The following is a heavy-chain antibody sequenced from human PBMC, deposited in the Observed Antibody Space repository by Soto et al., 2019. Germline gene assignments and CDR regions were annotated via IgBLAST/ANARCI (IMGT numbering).Heavy chain of an antibody. CDR3: ARNRIVATIVADY. CDR1: GYTFTSYA. CDR2: INASNGNT. Sequence: QVQLVQSGAEVKKPGASVKVSCKASGYTFTSYAMHWVRQAPGQRLEWMGWINASNGNTKYSQKFQGRVTITRDTSASTAYMELSSLRSEDTAVYYCARNRIVATIVADYWGQGTLVTVSS. V-gene: IGHV1-3*01. D-gene: IGHD5-12*01. J-gene: IGHJ4*02.